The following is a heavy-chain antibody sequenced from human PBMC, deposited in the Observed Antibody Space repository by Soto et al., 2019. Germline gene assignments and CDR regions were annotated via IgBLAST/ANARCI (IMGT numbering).Heavy chain of an antibody. Sequence: EVQLVESGGGLVQPGGSLRLSCADSEFTFVSYWLSWVRQAPGKGLEWVANIKQDGSEKYYVDSVKGRFTISRDNAKNSLYLQMNSLRAEDTAVYYCARDLIVYNRGGSLYWGQGTLVTVSS. V-gene: IGHV3-7*01. CDR2: IKQDGSEK. CDR1: EFTFVSYW. D-gene: IGHD2-15*01. CDR3: ARDLIVYNRGGSLY. J-gene: IGHJ4*02.